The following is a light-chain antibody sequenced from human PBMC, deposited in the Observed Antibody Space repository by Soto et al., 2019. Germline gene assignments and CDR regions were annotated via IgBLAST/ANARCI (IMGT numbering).Light chain of an antibody. Sequence: ELVMTQSPATLSVSPGERATLSCRASQSFSSNVAWYQQKPGQAPRLLIYVTSTRVTGIPARFSGSGSGTEFTLTISSLQSEDFATYYCLQHNTYPLTFGGGTKVEIK. V-gene: IGKV3-15*01. CDR2: VTS. CDR3: LQHNTYPLT. J-gene: IGKJ4*01. CDR1: QSFSSN.